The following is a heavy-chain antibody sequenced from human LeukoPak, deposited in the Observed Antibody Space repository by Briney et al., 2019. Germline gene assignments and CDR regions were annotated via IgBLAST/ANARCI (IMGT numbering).Heavy chain of an antibody. CDR3: ARGGYSYDY. CDR2: IYYSGTT. J-gene: IGHJ4*02. D-gene: IGHD5-18*01. CDR1: GGSIGPYY. V-gene: IGHV4-59*01. Sequence: SETLSLTCTVSGGSIGPYYWSWIRQPPGKGLEWIGYIYYSGTTNYNPSLKSRLTISVDTSKNQLSLRLSTVTAADTAVYYCARGGYSYDYWGQGTLVTVSS.